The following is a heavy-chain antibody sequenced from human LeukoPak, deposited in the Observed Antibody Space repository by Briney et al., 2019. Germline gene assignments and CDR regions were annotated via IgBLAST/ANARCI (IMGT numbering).Heavy chain of an antibody. Sequence: GGSLRLSCAASGFIFTSYEMLWVRQAPGKGLEWVSYITINGSTIYYPDYVKGRFTISRDNAKNSLYLQMNSLRAEDTAVYYCGKTTSFDYWGQGTLAIVSS. V-gene: IGHV3-48*03. D-gene: IGHD1/OR15-1a*01. CDR2: ITINGSTI. CDR1: GFIFTSYE. J-gene: IGHJ4*02. CDR3: GKTTSFDY.